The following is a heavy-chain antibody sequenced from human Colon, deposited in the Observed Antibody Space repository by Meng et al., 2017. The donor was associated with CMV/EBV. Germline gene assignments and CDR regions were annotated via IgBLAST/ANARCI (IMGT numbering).Heavy chain of an antibody. V-gene: IGHV1-8*01. D-gene: IGHD3-10*01. CDR3: ARGNSWFVY. CDR2: MDPGSGNS. CDR1: GYSFASYD. J-gene: IGHJ4*02. Sequence: QVQLVKSGAEVKKPGASVKVSGKVSGYSFASYDLNWVRLTDAQGLEWVAWMDPGSGNSTHAQRLQGRITLTRDTSTTTAYMELTNLRSEDTAVYFCARGNSWFVYWGQGTLVTVSS.